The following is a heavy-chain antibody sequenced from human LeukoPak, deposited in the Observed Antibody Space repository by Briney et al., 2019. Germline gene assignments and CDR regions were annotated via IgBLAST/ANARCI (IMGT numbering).Heavy chain of an antibody. D-gene: IGHD2/OR15-2a*01. CDR3: ARANSGAFDI. CDR2: INSDGSST. Sequence: GGSLRLSCAASGFTFSSYWVHWVRQAPGKGLVWVSPINSDGSSTSYADSVKGRFTISRDNAKNTLYLQMNSLRAEDTAVYYCARANSGAFDIWGQGTMLTVSS. CDR1: GFTFSSYW. V-gene: IGHV3-74*01. J-gene: IGHJ3*02.